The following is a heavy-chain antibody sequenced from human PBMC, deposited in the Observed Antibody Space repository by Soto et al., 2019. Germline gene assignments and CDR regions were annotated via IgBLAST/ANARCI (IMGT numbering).Heavy chain of an antibody. CDR3: ARDTESYDFGNQRPHYYYYMDV. D-gene: IGHD3-3*01. CDR2: INPSGGST. CDR1: GYTFTSYY. J-gene: IGHJ6*03. V-gene: IGHV1-46*03. Sequence: GASLKVSCKASGYTFTSYYMHWVRQAPGQGLEWMGIINPSGGSTSYAQKFQGRVTMTRDTSTSTVYMELSSLRSEDTAVYYCARDTESYDFGNQRPHYYYYMDVWGKGTTVTVSS.